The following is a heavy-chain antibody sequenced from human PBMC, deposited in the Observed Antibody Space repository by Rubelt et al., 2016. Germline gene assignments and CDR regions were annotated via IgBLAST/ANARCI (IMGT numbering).Heavy chain of an antibody. CDR1: GFTFSSYA. Sequence: EVQLLESGGGLVQPGGSLRLSCAASGFTFSSYAMSWVRQAPGKGLEWVSAISGSGGSTYYADSVKGRFTISRDNAKTSLYLQMNSLRDEDTAVYYCARWPYYDDSSGSGYWGQGTLVTVSS. V-gene: IGHV3-23*01. CDR2: ISGSGGST. D-gene: IGHD3-22*01. CDR3: ARWPYYDDSSGSGY. J-gene: IGHJ4*02.